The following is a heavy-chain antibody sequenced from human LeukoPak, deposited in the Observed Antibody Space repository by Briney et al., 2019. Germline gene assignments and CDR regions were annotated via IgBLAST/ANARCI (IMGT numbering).Heavy chain of an antibody. CDR1: GGSISNSNYY. J-gene: IGHJ4*02. CDR3: ARAVVVVAATRAFDY. D-gene: IGHD2-15*01. Sequence: PSETLSLTCTVSGGSISNSNYYWGWIRQPPGKGLECIGSIYYSGSTYYNPSLKSRVTISIDTSKNRFSLKLSSVTAADTAVYYCARAVVVVAATRAFDYWGQGALVTVSS. V-gene: IGHV4-39*01. CDR2: IYYSGST.